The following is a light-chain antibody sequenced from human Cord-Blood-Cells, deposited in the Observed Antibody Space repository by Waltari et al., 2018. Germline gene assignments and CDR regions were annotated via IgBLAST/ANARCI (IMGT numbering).Light chain of an antibody. V-gene: IGLV2-23*02. CDR3: CSYAGSSTFVV. CDR1: SSAVGSYTL. Sequence: QSALTPPASVSGSPGQSITLSCTGTSSAVGSYTLVSSYQQHPGKAHKLVIYEVSKRPSGVSNRFSGSKSGNTASMTISGLQAEDEADYYCCSYAGSSTFVVFGGGTKLTVL. CDR2: EVS. J-gene: IGLJ2*01.